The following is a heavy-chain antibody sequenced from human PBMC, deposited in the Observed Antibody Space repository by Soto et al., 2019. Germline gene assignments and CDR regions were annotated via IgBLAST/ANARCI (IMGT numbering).Heavy chain of an antibody. CDR2: ISYDGSNK. V-gene: IGHV3-30-3*01. CDR3: ARGSMYNWNQSPPDS. D-gene: IGHD1-20*01. J-gene: IGHJ4*02. CDR1: GFTFKTYT. Sequence: GGSLRLSCAGSGFTFKTYTFHWGRQPPGKGLEWVAVISYDGSNKYYADSVKGRFTVSRDNSKSTLFLQMNSPTPEDTAVYYCARGSMYNWNQSPPDSWGQGTLVTVSS.